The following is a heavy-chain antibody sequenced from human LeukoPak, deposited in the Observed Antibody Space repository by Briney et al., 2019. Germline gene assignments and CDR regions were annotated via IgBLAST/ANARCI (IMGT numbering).Heavy chain of an antibody. Sequence: ASVKVSCKASGYTFTSYAISWVRQATGQGLEWMGWMNPNSGNTGYAQKFQGRVTITRNTSISTAYMELRSLRSDDTAVYYCARDPSGKQLFPLDYWGQGTLVTVSS. CDR1: GYTFTSYA. D-gene: IGHD6-6*01. V-gene: IGHV1-8*03. J-gene: IGHJ4*02. CDR3: ARDPSGKQLFPLDY. CDR2: MNPNSGNT.